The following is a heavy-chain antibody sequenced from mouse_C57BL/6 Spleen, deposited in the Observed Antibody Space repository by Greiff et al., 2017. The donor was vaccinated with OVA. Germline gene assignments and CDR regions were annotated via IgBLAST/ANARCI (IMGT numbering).Heavy chain of an antibody. J-gene: IGHJ4*01. CDR3: ARRRVYYYGSRLYYAMDY. D-gene: IGHD1-1*01. CDR2: IDPSDSYT. Sequence: QVQLQQPGAELVMPGASVKLSCKASGYTFTSYWMHWVKQRPGQGLEWIGEIDPSDSYTNYNQKFKGKSTLTVDKSSSTAYMQLSSLTSEDSAVYYCARRRVYYYGSRLYYAMDYWGQGTSVTVSS. CDR1: GYTFTSYW. V-gene: IGHV1-69*01.